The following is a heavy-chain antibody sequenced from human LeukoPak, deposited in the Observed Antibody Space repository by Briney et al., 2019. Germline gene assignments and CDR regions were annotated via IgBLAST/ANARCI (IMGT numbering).Heavy chain of an antibody. Sequence: PGGSLRLSCAASGFTFSSYSMNWVRQAPGKGLEWVSSISSSSSYIYYADSVKGRFTISRDNPKNSLYLQMNSLRAEDTAVYYCARAYEQLWVFFDYWGQGTLVTVSS. CDR2: ISSSSSYI. D-gene: IGHD5-18*01. J-gene: IGHJ4*02. CDR1: GFTFSSYS. V-gene: IGHV3-21*01. CDR3: ARAYEQLWVFFDY.